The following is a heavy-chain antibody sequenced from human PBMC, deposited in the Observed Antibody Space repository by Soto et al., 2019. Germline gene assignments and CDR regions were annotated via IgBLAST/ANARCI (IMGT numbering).Heavy chain of an antibody. D-gene: IGHD1-1*01. CDR1: GFTVSSAD. Sequence: PGGSLRLSCEASGFTVSSADMGWVRQAPGKGLEWVAVIYTGGSTVYADSVKGRFTITTDGSKNTQYLQMNSLRVEDTAVYYCATYMGETGTSFDSWAQGTLVTVSS. V-gene: IGHV3-53*01. CDR3: ATYMGETGTSFDS. J-gene: IGHJ4*02. CDR2: IYTGGST.